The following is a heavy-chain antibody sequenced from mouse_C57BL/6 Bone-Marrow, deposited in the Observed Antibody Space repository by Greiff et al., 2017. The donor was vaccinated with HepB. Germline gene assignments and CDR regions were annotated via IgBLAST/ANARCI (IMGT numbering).Heavy chain of an antibody. D-gene: IGHD1-1*01. Sequence: VQLQQSGAELVRPGTSVKMSCKASGYTFTNYWIGWAKQRPGHGLEWIGDIYPGGGYTNYNEKFKGKATLTADKSSSTAYMQFSSLTSEDSAIYYCAREEGYYGSSSYWYFDVWGTGTTVTVSS. CDR1: GYTFTNYW. V-gene: IGHV1-63*01. J-gene: IGHJ1*03. CDR3: AREEGYYGSSSYWYFDV. CDR2: IYPGGGYT.